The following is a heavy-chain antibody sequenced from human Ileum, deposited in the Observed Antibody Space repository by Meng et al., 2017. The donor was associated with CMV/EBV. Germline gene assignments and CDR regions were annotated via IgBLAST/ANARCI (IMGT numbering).Heavy chain of an antibody. CDR3: ERSGNTIFGLVQIDY. Sequence: GGSLRLSCAASGFTFSDYYMSWIRQAPGKGLEWDSYIAPRATTKYYADSVKGRFTITRDNAKNSLYLRVTSLRAEDTGMYYCERSGNTIFGLVQIDYWGQGTLVTVSS. V-gene: IGHV3-11*01. CDR2: IAPRATTK. D-gene: IGHD3-3*01. CDR1: GFTFSDYY. J-gene: IGHJ4*02.